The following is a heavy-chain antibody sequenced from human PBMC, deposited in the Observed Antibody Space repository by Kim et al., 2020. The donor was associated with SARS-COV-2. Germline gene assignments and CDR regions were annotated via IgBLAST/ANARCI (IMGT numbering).Heavy chain of an antibody. J-gene: IGHJ6*02. CDR2: IDPSDSYT. D-gene: IGHD5-18*01. CDR3: ARDVDTASGAYYYGMDV. V-gene: IGHV5-10-1*01. CDR1: GYSFTSYW. Sequence: GESLKISCKGSGYSFTSYWISWVHQMPGKGLEWMGRIDPSDSYTNYSPSFQGHVTISADKSISTAYLQWSSLKASDTAMYYCARDVDTASGAYYYGMDVWGQGTTVTVSS.